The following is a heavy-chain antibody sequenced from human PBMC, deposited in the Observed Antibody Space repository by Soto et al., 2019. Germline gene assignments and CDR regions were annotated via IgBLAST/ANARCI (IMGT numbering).Heavy chain of an antibody. CDR1: GFTFSSSA. J-gene: IGHJ6*02. V-gene: IGHV3-23*01. CDR3: AKEGHIAAAGPYYYYGMDV. Sequence: GGSLRLSCAASGFTFSSSAMNWVRQAPGKGLEWVSAISGSSGSTYYADSVKGRFTISRDNSKNTLYLQMNSLRAEDTAVYYCAKEGHIAAAGPYYYYGMDVWGQGTTVTVSS. CDR2: ISGSSGST. D-gene: IGHD6-13*01.